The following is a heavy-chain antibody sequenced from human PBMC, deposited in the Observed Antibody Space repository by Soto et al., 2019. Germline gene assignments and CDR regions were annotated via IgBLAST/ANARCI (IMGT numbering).Heavy chain of an antibody. V-gene: IGHV1-8*01. CDR3: ARERYSGYVCGY. Sequence: QVQLVQSGAEVKKPGASVKVSCKASGYTFTSYDINWVGQATGQGLEWMGWMNPNSGNTGFAQKFRGRVTMTRNTSKSTAYMELSSLRSEDTAVYYCARERYSGYVCGYWGQGTRVTVPS. J-gene: IGHJ4*02. CDR2: MNPNSGNT. D-gene: IGHD5-12*01. CDR1: GYTFTSYD.